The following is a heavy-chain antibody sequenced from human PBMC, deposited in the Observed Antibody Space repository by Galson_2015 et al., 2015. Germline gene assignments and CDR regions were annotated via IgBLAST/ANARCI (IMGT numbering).Heavy chain of an antibody. CDR2: INAGNGNT. Sequence: SVKVSCKASGYTFTNYPMHWVRQAPGQRLEWMGWINAGNGNTKYSQKFQGRVTITRDTSASTAYMELSSLRSEDTAVYYCARDPSGYDLGWFDPWGQGTLVTVSS. J-gene: IGHJ5*02. V-gene: IGHV1-3*01. CDR1: GYTFTNYP. CDR3: ARDPSGYDLGWFDP. D-gene: IGHD5-12*01.